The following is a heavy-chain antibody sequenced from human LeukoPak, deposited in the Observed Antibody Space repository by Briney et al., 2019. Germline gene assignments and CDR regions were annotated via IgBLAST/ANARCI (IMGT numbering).Heavy chain of an antibody. CDR1: GYTFTSYG. V-gene: IGHV1-18*01. CDR3: ARDQGGLYDFWSGYLTPFDH. J-gene: IGHJ4*02. D-gene: IGHD3-3*01. Sequence: ASVKVSCKASGYTFTSYGISWVRQAPGQGLEWMGWISAYNGNTNYAQKLQGRVTMTTDTSTSTAYMELRSLRSDDTAVYYCARDQGGLYDFWSGYLTPFDHWGQGTLVTVSS. CDR2: ISAYNGNT.